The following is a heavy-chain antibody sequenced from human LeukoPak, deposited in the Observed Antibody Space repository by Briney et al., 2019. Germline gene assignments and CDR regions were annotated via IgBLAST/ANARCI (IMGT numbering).Heavy chain of an antibody. D-gene: IGHD6-19*01. CDR2: INHSGST. V-gene: IGHV4-34*01. CDR1: GGSFSGYY. CDR3: ARVGYSSGWYGGGFDP. Sequence: PSETLSLTCAVYGGSFSGYYWSWIRQPPGKGLEWIGEINHSGSTNYNPSLKSRVTISVDRSKNQFSLKLSSVTAAVTAVYYCARVGYSSGWYGGGFDPWGQGTLVTVSS. J-gene: IGHJ5*02.